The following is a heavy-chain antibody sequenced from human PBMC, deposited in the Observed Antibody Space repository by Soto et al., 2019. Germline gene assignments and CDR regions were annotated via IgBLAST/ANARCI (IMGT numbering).Heavy chain of an antibody. D-gene: IGHD7-27*01. CDR2: IHYSGST. CDR1: GVSITSHY. V-gene: IGHV4-59*11. CDR3: TGGGPGHPFDY. Sequence: QVQLQESGPGLVKPSETLSLTCTVSGVSITSHYWTWIRQPPGKGLEWIGNIHYSGSTNYSPSLKSRVNISVDTSENQSSLKLSSVTTADTDVYYCTGGGPGHPFDYWGQGTLVTVSS. J-gene: IGHJ4*02.